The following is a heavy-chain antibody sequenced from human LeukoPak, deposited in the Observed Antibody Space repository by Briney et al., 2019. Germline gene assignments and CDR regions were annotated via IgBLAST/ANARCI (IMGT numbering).Heavy chain of an antibody. V-gene: IGHV1-8*01. J-gene: IGHJ3*01. CDR2: MNPNSGNT. CDR1: GYTFTSYD. Sequence: ASVKVSCKASGYTFTSYDINWVRQATGQGLEWMGWMNPNSGNTGYAQKFQGRVTMTRNTSISTAYMELSSLRSEDTAAYYCARGTPDSSGYSPWGQGTMVTVSS. CDR3: ARGTPDSSGYSP. D-gene: IGHD3-22*01.